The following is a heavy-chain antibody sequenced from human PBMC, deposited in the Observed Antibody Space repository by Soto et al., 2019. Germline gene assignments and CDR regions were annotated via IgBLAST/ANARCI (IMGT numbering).Heavy chain of an antibody. J-gene: IGHJ3*02. CDR1: GFIFSSNA. CDR3: AKNSGYYYDAFDI. CDR2: ISGSGGST. D-gene: IGHD3-22*01. Sequence: PGGSLRLSCAASGFIFSSNAMSWVRQAPGKGLEWVSGISGSGGSTFYTDSVKGRFTISRDNSKNTLYLQMSSLRAEDTALYYCAKNSGYYYDAFDIWGQGTMVTVSS. V-gene: IGHV3-23*01.